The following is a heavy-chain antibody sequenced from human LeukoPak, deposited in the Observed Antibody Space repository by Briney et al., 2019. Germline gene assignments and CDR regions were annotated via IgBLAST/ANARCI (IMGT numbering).Heavy chain of an antibody. D-gene: IGHD2-2*03. CDR3: ARQGVDGYCSSTSCYAGVDH. V-gene: IGHV4-38-2*01. CDR2: IYHSGST. CDR1: GYSISSGYY. J-gene: IGHJ4*02. Sequence: SETLSLTCAVSGYSISSGYYWGWIRQPPGKGLEWIGSIYHSGSTYYNPSLKSRVTISVDTSKNQFSLKLSSVTAADTAVYYCARQGVDGYCSSTSCYAGVDHWGQGTLVTVSS.